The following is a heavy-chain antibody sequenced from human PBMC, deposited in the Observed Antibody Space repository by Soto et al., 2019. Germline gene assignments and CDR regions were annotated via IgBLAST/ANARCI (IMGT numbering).Heavy chain of an antibody. CDR2: VYGNGLN. V-gene: IGHV4-59*01. D-gene: IGHD3-16*01. Sequence: QVQLQESGPGLVKPSETLSLICTVSGGSIRNNCWNWIRQTPGKGLEWIGKVYGNGLNHHNPSLRSRVSVSMDTSTSSFYLRLSSVTPADTAVCYCAREAYDVAASQDDGFAAWGQGTLVTVSS. CDR3: AREAYDVAASQDDGFAA. J-gene: IGHJ3*01. CDR1: GGSIRNNC.